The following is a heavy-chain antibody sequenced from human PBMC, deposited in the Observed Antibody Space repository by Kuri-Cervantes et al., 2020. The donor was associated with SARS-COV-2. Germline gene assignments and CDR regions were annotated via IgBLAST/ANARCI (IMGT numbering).Heavy chain of an antibody. CDR2: IIPIFGTA. CDR1: GGTFSSYA. J-gene: IGHJ6*03. V-gene: IGHV1-69*05. CDR3: ARVVRTMVRGVIITEEDYYYYYMDV. Sequence: SVKVSCKAPGGTFSSYAISWVRQAPGQGLEWMGGIIPIFGTANYAQKFQGRVTITTDESTSTAYMELSRLRSDDTAVYYCARVVRTMVRGVIITEEDYYYYYMDVWGKGTTVTVSS. D-gene: IGHD3-10*01.